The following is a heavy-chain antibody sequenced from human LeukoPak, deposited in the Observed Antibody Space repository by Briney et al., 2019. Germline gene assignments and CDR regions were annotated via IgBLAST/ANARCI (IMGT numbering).Heavy chain of an antibody. V-gene: IGHV3-23*01. Sequence: GGSPRLSCAASGFTFNNYAMTWVRQAPGAGLEWVSTNSGGGGDTYYADSVRGRFTISRDNSKSTLYLQMNSLRAEDTAIHYCAKGPYSDYGSGRPPFMDVWGQGTTVAVSS. J-gene: IGHJ6*02. CDR2: NSGGGGDT. CDR1: GFTFNNYA. D-gene: IGHD3-10*01. CDR3: AKGPYSDYGSGRPPFMDV.